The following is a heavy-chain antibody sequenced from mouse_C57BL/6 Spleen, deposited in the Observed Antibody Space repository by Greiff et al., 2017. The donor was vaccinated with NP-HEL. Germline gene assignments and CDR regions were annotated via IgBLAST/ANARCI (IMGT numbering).Heavy chain of an antibody. Sequence: EVKVEESGGGLVKPGGSLKLSCAASGFTFSSYAMSWVRQTPEKRLEWVATISDGGSYTYYPDNVKGRFTISRDNAKNNLYLQMSHLKSEDTAMYYCARERGSSYFDYWGQGTTLTVSS. CDR1: GFTFSSYA. CDR2: ISDGGSYT. J-gene: IGHJ2*01. V-gene: IGHV5-4*01. CDR3: ARERGSSYFDY. D-gene: IGHD1-1*01.